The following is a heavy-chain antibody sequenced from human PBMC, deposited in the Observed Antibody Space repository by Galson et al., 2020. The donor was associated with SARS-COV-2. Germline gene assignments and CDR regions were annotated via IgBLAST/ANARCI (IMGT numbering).Heavy chain of an antibody. D-gene: IGHD3-22*01. Sequence: SETLSLTCAVSGVSISTTNYWCWIRQAPGKGLEEIGSLYPSTSTYFNTSLKSRLTISLDTSKNQFSRRLTSVTAADTALYYCARQGVTMIFVLTVPGWFFDLWGRGTLVTVSS. CDR2: LYPSTST. V-gene: IGHV4-38-2*01. CDR3: ARQGVTMIFVLTVPGWFFDL. CDR1: GVSISTTNY. J-gene: IGHJ2*01.